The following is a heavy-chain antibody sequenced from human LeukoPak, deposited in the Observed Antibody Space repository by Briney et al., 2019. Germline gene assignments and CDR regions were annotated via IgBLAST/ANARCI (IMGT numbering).Heavy chain of an antibody. D-gene: IGHD3-10*01. CDR2: ISSSSSTI. CDR1: GGSFSGYH. CDR3: ARGTPLWFGELFVGPYFDY. J-gene: IGHJ4*02. Sequence: ETLSLTCAVYGGSFSGYHYTWIRQPPGKGLEWVSYISSSSSTIYYADSVKGRFTISRDNAKNSLYLQMNSLRDEDTAVYYCARGTPLWFGELFVGPYFDYWGQGTLVTVSS. V-gene: IGHV3-48*02.